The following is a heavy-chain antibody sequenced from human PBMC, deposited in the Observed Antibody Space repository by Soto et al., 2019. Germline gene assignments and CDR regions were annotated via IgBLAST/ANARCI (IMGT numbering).Heavy chain of an antibody. CDR1: GGSFSGYY. CDR2: INHSGST. Sequence: SETLSLTCAVYGGSFSGYYWSWIRQPPGKGLEWNGEINHSGSTNYNPSLKSRVTISVDTSKNQFSLKLSSVTAADTAVYYCARGSGYKSSSWYVPYYYYYMDVWGKGTTVTVSS. CDR3: ARGSGYKSSSWYVPYYYYYMDV. V-gene: IGHV4-34*01. D-gene: IGHD6-13*01. J-gene: IGHJ6*03.